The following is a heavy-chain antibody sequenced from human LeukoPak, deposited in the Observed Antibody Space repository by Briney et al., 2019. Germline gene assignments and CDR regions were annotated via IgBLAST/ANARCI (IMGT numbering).Heavy chain of an antibody. Sequence: SETLSLTCAVSGYSISGGYYWGWIRQSPGKGLEWIATIFHSGSIYYNPSLKSRVTLSVDTSKNQFSLKLNSVTAADTAVYYYARMGVSYYYDSSTYYPVAFDVWGQGTMVTVSS. CDR1: GYSISGGYY. CDR3: ARMGVSYYYDSSTYYPVAFDV. J-gene: IGHJ3*01. CDR2: IFHSGSI. D-gene: IGHD3-22*01. V-gene: IGHV4-38-2*01.